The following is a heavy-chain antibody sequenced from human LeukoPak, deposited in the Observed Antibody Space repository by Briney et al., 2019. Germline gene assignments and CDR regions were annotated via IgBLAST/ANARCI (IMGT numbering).Heavy chain of an antibody. CDR2: IKQDGSEK. Sequence: GGSLILSCEASGFTFSSHCMSWVRQAPGKGLEWVANIKQDGSEKYYVDSVKGRFTISRDNAKNSLYLQMSILRAADTAVYYCARVRIAVAVSAFDIWGQGTMVTVSS. V-gene: IGHV3-7*01. J-gene: IGHJ3*02. CDR3: ARVRIAVAVSAFDI. D-gene: IGHD6-19*01. CDR1: GFTFSSHC.